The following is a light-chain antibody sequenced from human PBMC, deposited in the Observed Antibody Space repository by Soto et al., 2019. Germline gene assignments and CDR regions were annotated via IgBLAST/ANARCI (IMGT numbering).Light chain of an antibody. CDR1: SNAVGGSNY. V-gene: IGLV2-14*01. Sequence: QSALTQPASVSGSPGQSITISCTGTSNAVGGSNYVSWYQQHPGRAPKLMIYEVSNRPSGVSTRFSGSKSGNTASLTISGLQAEDEADYYCISYTSSSTRVFGTGTKVTVL. CDR2: EVS. J-gene: IGLJ1*01. CDR3: ISYTSSSTRV.